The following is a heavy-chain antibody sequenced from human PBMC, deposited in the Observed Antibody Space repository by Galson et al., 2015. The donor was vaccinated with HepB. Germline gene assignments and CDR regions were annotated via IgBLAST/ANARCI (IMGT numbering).Heavy chain of an antibody. CDR3: ARLVYSSGWGHNDY. CDR1: GFTFSSYG. Sequence: SLRLSCAASGFTFSSYGMHWVRQAPGKGLEWVAVIWYDGSNKYYADSVKGRFTISRDNSKNTLYLQMNSLRAEDTAVYYCARLVYSSGWGHNDYWGQGTLVTVSS. D-gene: IGHD6-19*01. J-gene: IGHJ4*02. CDR2: IWYDGSNK. V-gene: IGHV3-33*01.